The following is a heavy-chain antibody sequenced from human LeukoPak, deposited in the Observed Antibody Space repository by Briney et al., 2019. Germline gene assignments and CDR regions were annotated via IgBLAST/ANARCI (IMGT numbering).Heavy chain of an antibody. CDR1: GGSINSYY. D-gene: IGHD3-10*01. V-gene: IGHV4-59*08. J-gene: IGHJ4*02. Sequence: SETLSLTCTVSGGSINSYYWSWIRQPPGKGLEWIGNIYYSGSTYYNPSLKSRVTISVDTSKNQFSLKLNSVTATDTAVYYCARHYGPWGQGTLVTVSS. CDR3: ARHYGP. CDR2: IYYSGST.